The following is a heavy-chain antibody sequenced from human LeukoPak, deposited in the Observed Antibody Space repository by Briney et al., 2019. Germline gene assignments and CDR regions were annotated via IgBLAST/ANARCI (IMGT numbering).Heavy chain of an antibody. CDR1: GFFFRSYS. CDR2: ITGSGGTT. J-gene: IGHJ6*02. V-gene: IGHV3-23*01. D-gene: IGHD6-13*01. Sequence: GGSLGLSCAASGFFFRSYSMSWVPEAPGKGLEWGSVITGSGGTTYYADSVKGRFTISKGNSKNTVYLQMSSLRVDDTAVYYCAKAASSSWPSYYYGMDVWGQGTTVTVSS. CDR3: AKAASSSWPSYYYGMDV.